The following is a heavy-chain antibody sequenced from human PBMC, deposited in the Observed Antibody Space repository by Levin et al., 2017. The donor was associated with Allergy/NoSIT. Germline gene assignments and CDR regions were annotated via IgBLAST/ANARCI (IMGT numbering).Heavy chain of an antibody. CDR3: AKDFWPLRRRGEIDS. Sequence: PGGSLRLSCAASGFTFSRIAMSWVRQAPGKGLQWVSGITASGRDTYYADSVKGRFTISRDTSKNTVYLQMKNLRADDTAVYYCAKDFWPLRRRGEIDSWGQGTLVTVSS. J-gene: IGHJ4*02. CDR2: ITASGRDT. D-gene: IGHD3-3*01. CDR1: GFTFSRIA. V-gene: IGHV3-23*01.